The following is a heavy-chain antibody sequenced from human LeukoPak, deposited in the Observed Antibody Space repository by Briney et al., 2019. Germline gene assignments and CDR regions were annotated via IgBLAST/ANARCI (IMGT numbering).Heavy chain of an antibody. CDR2: ISAYNGNT. V-gene: IGHV1-18*04. J-gene: IGHJ5*02. Sequence: ASVKVSCKASGYTFTGYYMHWVRQAPGQGLEWMGWISAYNGNTNYAQTLQGRVTMTTDTSTSTAYMELRSLRSDDTAVYYCAREAPPYTGNWFDPWGQGTLVTVSS. CDR1: GYTFTGYY. D-gene: IGHD3-10*01. CDR3: AREAPPYTGNWFDP.